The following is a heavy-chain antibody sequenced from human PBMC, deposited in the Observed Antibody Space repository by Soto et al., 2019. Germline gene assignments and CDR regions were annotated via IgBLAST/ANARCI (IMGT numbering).Heavy chain of an antibody. Sequence: PGGSLRLSCAASGFIFENFGMSWVRQAPGKGLEWISSISGSGFKKYYADSVKGRFTISRDNSKNTLYLQMNSLRAEDTAVYYCAKDPQHYYGSSGYYADYYYGMDVWGQGNTVTVYS. D-gene: IGHD3-22*01. CDR3: AKDPQHYYGSSGYYADYYYGMDV. V-gene: IGHV3-23*01. CDR1: GFIFENFG. J-gene: IGHJ6*02. CDR2: ISGSGFKK.